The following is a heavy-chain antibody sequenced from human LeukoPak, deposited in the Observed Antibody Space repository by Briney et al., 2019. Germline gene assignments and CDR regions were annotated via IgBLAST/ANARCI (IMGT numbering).Heavy chain of an antibody. D-gene: IGHD6-6*01. CDR3: ARGRIAARPYYYYMDV. V-gene: IGHV4-59*01. CDR2: IYYSGST. Sequence: KPSETLSLTCTVSGGSISSYYWSWIRKPPGKGLEWIGYIYYSGSTNYNPSLKSRVTISVDTSKNQFSLKLSSVTAADTAVYYCARGRIAARPYYYYMDVWGKGTTVTVSS. J-gene: IGHJ6*03. CDR1: GGSISSYY.